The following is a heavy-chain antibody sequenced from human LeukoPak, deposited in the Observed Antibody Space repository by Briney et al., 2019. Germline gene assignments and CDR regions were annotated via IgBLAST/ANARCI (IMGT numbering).Heavy chain of an antibody. V-gene: IGHV3-21*01. D-gene: IGHD2-2*01. Sequence: GGSLRLSCAASGFTFSSYSMNRVRLAPGKGLEWVSSISSSSSYIYYADSVKGRFTISRDNAKNSLYLQMNSLRAEDSAVYYCARDADIVVVPAAISEYYFDYWGQGTLVTVSS. J-gene: IGHJ4*02. CDR2: ISSSSSYI. CDR3: ARDADIVVVPAAISEYYFDY. CDR1: GFTFSSYS.